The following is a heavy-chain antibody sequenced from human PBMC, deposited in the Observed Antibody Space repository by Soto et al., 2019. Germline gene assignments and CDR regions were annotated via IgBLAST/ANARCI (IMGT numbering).Heavy chain of an antibody. CDR2: INPSGGST. V-gene: IGHV1-46*01. CDR1: GYGITGDS. D-gene: IGHD3-3*01. J-gene: IGHJ6*02. CDR3: ARAVNPQLQFLEWLFHLTGMAV. Sequence: WKESGYGITGDSGGWVRHKKEKGLEWMGIINPSGGSTSYAQKFQGRVTMTRDTSTSTVYMELSSLRSGDTAVYYCARAVNPQLQFLEWLFHLTGMAVWLQGTTVPVSS.